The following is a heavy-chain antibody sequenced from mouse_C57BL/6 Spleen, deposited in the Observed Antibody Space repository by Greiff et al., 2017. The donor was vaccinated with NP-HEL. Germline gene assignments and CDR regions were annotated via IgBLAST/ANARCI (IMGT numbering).Heavy chain of an antibody. V-gene: IGHV5-17*01. CDR1: GFTFSDYG. CDR2: ISSGSSTI. J-gene: IGHJ2*01. Sequence: EVMLVESGGGLVKPGGSLKLSCAASGFTFSDYGMHWVRQAPETGLAWVAYISSGSSTIYYAYTVKGRFTISRDNAKNTLFLQMTSLRSEDTAMYYCARDYGGYWGQGTTLTVSS. CDR3: ARDYGGY.